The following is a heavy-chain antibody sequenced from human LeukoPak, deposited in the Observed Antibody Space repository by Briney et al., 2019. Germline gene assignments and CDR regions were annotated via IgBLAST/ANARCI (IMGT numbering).Heavy chain of an antibody. CDR3: ARVSYYYDSSGSLSYYYYGMDV. CDR1: GCSFTSYW. V-gene: IGHV5-51*01. Sequence: GESLKISCKGSGCSFTSYWIGWVRQMPGKGLEWMGIIYPGDSDTRYSPSFQGQVTISADKSISTAYLQWSSLKASDTAMYYCARVSYYYDSSGSLSYYYYGMDVWGQGTTVTVSS. J-gene: IGHJ6*02. D-gene: IGHD3-22*01. CDR2: IYPGDSDT.